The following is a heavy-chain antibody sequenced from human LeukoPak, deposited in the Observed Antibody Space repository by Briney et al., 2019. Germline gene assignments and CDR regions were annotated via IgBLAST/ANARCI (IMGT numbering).Heavy chain of an antibody. D-gene: IGHD2-15*01. V-gene: IGHV3-33*01. CDR1: GFTFSKYT. J-gene: IGHJ4*02. CDR3: ASDADGGSFDN. CDR2: IWYDGSNK. Sequence: PGGSLRLSCAASGFTFSKYTMHWVRQAPGMGLEWVAVIWYDGSNKYYADSVKGRFTISRDNSRNTMYLQLNSLRADDTAVYYCASDADGGSFDNWGQGTLVTVSS.